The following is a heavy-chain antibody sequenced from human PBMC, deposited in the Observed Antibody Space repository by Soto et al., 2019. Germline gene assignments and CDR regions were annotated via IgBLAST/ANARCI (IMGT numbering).Heavy chain of an antibody. Sequence: DVQRLESGGNLVQPGGSLTLSCSASGFTLSSYAMSWVRQATGKGLEWVSSSSAGGDMTYNSDSVKGRFTISRDNANIAVFLQMHNLRIEDTALYYCARGDRGGSGSPASYSDSGWDVWGQGATVTVS. CDR2: SSAGGDMT. CDR1: GFTLSSYA. J-gene: IGHJ6*02. CDR3: ARGDRGGSGSPASYSDSGWDV. D-gene: IGHD3-10*01. V-gene: IGHV3-23*01.